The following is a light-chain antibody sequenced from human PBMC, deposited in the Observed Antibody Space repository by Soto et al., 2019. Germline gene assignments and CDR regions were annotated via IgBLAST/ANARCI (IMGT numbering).Light chain of an antibody. CDR2: DAS. Sequence: EIVLTQSPGTLSLSPGERATLSCRASQSVAKNYLAWYQQEAGQAPRLLIYDASSRATGTPDRFSGSGSGTDFTLTISRLEPEDFAVYYCHQYASSPQTFGQGTKVEIK. V-gene: IGKV3-20*01. CDR1: QSVAKNY. CDR3: HQYASSPQT. J-gene: IGKJ1*01.